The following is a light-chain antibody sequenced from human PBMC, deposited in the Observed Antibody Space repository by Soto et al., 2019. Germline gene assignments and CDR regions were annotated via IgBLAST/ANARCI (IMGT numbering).Light chain of an antibody. CDR1: SSDVGHPYNY. V-gene: IGLV2-14*03. CDR2: KVS. Sequence: QSALTQPASVSGSPGQSITISCTGTSSDVGHPYNYVSWYQQHPGKAPKLLIFKVSNRPSGISGRFSGSKSGNTASLTISGLQAEDEADYYCAAWDDDMNGPLFGGGTQLTVL. CDR3: AAWDDDMNGPL. J-gene: IGLJ2*01.